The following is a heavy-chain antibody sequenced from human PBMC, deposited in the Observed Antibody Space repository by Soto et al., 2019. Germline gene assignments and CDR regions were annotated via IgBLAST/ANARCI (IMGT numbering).Heavy chain of an antibody. Sequence: EVQLVESGGGLIQPGGSLRFSCAASGFTVSRDSMSWFRQAPGKGLEWVSVFYTGGSTYYADSVKGPFTFSRDNSKNTLYLQMNSLRAEDTAVYYCARAYGGNPALFDPWGQGTLVTVSS. D-gene: IGHD4-17*01. CDR1: GFTVSRDS. V-gene: IGHV3-53*01. CDR2: FYTGGST. J-gene: IGHJ5*02. CDR3: ARAYGGNPALFDP.